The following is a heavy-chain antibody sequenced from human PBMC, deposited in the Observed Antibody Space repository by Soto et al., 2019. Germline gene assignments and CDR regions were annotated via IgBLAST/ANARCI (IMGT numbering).Heavy chain of an antibody. CDR1: GGSLRGYN. J-gene: IGHJ6*02. V-gene: IGHV4-34*02. Sequence: QVQLQQWGAGLLKPSETLSLSCAVSGGSLRGYNWNWIRQSPGKGLEWIGEINHGGTTNYNPSLIGRVIMSVDTSKNQFSLKLNSVSAADTAVYFCARGGAQAFRGSGTYHFGYGMDVWGQGIAVTVSS. D-gene: IGHD3-10*01. CDR3: ARGGAQAFRGSGTYHFGYGMDV. CDR2: INHGGTT.